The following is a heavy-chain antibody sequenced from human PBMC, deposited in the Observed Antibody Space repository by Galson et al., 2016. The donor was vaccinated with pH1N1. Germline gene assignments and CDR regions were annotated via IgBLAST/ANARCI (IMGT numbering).Heavy chain of an antibody. J-gene: IGHJ4*02. CDR3: ARLWYGEYIDY. D-gene: IGHD3-10*01. CDR2: IYYSGIT. CDR1: GGSISNSNYY. V-gene: IGHV4-39*01. Sequence: SETLSLTCTASGGSISNSNYYWGWIRQPPGKGLQWIANIYYSGITYNDASLKSRVTISVDTSKNQFSLKLNSVIAADTAVYYCARLWYGEYIDYWGQGTRVTVSS.